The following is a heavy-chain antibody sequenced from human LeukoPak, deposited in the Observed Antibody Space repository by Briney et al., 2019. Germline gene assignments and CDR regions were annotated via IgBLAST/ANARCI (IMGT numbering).Heavy chain of an antibody. CDR3: ARVMGEYSSSWPHYNYYCMDV. V-gene: IGHV3-21*01. D-gene: IGHD6-13*01. J-gene: IGHJ6*03. CDR1: GFTFSSYS. CDR2: ISRSSSYK. Sequence: GGSLRLSCVASGFTFSSYSMNWVRPAPGKGLEWVSSISRSSSYKYYADSVKGRFTISRDNAKNSLYLQMNSLRAEDTAVYYCARVMGEYSSSWPHYNYYCMDVWGKGTTVTVSS.